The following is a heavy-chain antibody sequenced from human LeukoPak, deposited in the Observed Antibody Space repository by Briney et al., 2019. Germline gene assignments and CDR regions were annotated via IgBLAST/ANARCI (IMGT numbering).Heavy chain of an antibody. V-gene: IGHV4-39*01. CDR2: IYYSGST. D-gene: IGHD2-8*01. J-gene: IGHJ4*02. CDR1: GGSISSSSYY. CDR3: ARSRDYCTNGVCYREDSFCLDY. Sequence: SETLSLTCTVSGGSISSSSYYWGWIRQPPGKGLEWIGSIYYSGSTYYSPSLKSRVTISVDTSKNQFSLKLSSVTAADTAVYYCARSRDYCTNGVCYREDSFCLDYWGQGTLVTVSS.